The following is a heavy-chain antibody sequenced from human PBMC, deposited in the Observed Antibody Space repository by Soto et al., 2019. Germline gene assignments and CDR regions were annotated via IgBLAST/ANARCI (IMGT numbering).Heavy chain of an antibody. D-gene: IGHD3-10*01. Sequence: GESLKIPCKGSGYSFTSYWIGWVRQMPGKGLEWMGIIYPGDSDTRYSPSFQGQVTISADKSISTAYLQWSSLKASDTAMYYCARHGHSGSGSYYYYYYMDVWGKGTTVTVSS. CDR3: ARHGHSGSGSYYYYYYMDV. V-gene: IGHV5-51*01. CDR1: GYSFTSYW. CDR2: IYPGDSDT. J-gene: IGHJ6*03.